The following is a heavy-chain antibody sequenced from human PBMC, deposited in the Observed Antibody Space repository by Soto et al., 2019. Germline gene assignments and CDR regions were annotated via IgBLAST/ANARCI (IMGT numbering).Heavy chain of an antibody. J-gene: IGHJ6*03. Sequence: SETLSLTCTVSGGSISSSSYYWGWIRQPPGKGLEWIGSIYYSGSTYYNPSLKSRVTISVDTSKNQFSLKLSPVTAADTAVYYCARLGRTGPSRYYYYMDVWGKGTTVTVSS. CDR1: GGSISSSSYY. D-gene: IGHD2-15*01. CDR3: ARLGRTGPSRYYYYMDV. CDR2: IYYSGST. V-gene: IGHV4-39*01.